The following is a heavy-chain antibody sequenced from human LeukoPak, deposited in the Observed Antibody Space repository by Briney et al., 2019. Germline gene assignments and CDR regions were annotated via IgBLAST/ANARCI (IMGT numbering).Heavy chain of an antibody. D-gene: IGHD6-19*01. Sequence: PSETLSLTCAVYGGSFSGYYWSWIRQPPGEGLEWIGEINHSGSTNYNPSLKSRVTISVDTSKNQFSLKLSSVTAADTAVYYCARGRTGYSSGWYFYWGQGALVTVSS. CDR2: INHSGST. CDR3: ARGRTGYSSGWYFY. V-gene: IGHV4-34*01. J-gene: IGHJ4*02. CDR1: GGSFSGYY.